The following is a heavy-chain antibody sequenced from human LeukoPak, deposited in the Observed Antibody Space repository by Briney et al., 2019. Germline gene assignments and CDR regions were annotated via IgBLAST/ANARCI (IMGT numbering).Heavy chain of an antibody. CDR1: GGSFSGYY. J-gene: IGHJ4*02. Sequence: PSETLSLTCAVYGGSFSGYYWSWIRQPPGKGLEWIGEINHSGSTNYNPSLKSRVTISVDTSKNQFSLKLSSVTAADTAVYYCAGSIVGATFFDYWGQGTLVTVSS. CDR2: INHSGST. V-gene: IGHV4-34*01. CDR3: AGSIVGATFFDY. D-gene: IGHD1-26*01.